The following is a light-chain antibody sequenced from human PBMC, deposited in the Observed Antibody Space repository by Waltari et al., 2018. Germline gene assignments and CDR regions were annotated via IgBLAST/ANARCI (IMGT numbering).Light chain of an antibody. CDR1: QTILDTYDKNY. Sequence: DIVMTQSPDSLAVSLGERVTINCRSSQTILDTYDKNYLAWHQQKPGQSPRLLIYWASTREFGVTDRFSGSGSGTDFTLTISGLQAEDVAVYYCQQYFNTPITFGGGTKVEIK. CDR3: QQYFNTPIT. V-gene: IGKV4-1*01. CDR2: WAS. J-gene: IGKJ4*01.